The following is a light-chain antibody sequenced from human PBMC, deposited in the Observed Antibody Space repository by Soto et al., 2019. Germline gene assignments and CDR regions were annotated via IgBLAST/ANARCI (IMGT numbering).Light chain of an antibody. Sequence: EIVMTQSPATLSVSPGERATLFCRASQSVSSNLAWYKQKPGQPPRLLIYGASTRATGISARFGGSGSATEFTLSISSLQSEDFAVYYCQQYYNWPRTFGQGTKV. CDR3: QQYYNWPRT. J-gene: IGKJ1*01. CDR1: QSVSSN. CDR2: GAS. V-gene: IGKV3-15*01.